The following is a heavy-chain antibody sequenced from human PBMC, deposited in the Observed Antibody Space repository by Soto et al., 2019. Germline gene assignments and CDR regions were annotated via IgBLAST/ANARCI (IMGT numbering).Heavy chain of an antibody. D-gene: IGHD1-1*01. Sequence: PGGSLRLSCAASGFTFSSYGMHWVRQAPGKGLEWVAVISYDGSNKYYADSVKGRFTISRDNSKNTLYLQMNSLRAEDTAVYYCARVSERPVDYGMDVWGQGTTVTVSS. J-gene: IGHJ6*02. CDR3: ARVSERPVDYGMDV. V-gene: IGHV3-30*03. CDR2: ISYDGSNK. CDR1: GFTFSSYG.